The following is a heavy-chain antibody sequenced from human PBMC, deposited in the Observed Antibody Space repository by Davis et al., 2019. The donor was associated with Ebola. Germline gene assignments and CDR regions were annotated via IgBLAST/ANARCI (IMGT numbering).Heavy chain of an antibody. CDR2: INPSGGST. J-gene: IGHJ3*02. Sequence: ASVKVSCKASGYTFTSYYMHWVRQAPGQGLEWMGIINPSGGSTSYAQKFQGRVTMTRNTSISTAYMELSSLRSEDTAVYYCAARRGWLQLSHDAFDIWGQGTMVTVSS. V-gene: IGHV1-46*01. D-gene: IGHD5-24*01. CDR1: GYTFTSYY. CDR3: AARRGWLQLSHDAFDI.